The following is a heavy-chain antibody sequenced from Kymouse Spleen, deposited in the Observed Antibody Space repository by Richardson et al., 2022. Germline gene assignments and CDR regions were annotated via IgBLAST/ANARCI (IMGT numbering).Heavy chain of an antibody. CDR3: AKAGREYSSSYYYYYGMDV. V-gene: IGHV3-30*18. CDR2: ISYDGSNK. J-gene: IGHJ6*02. D-gene: IGHD6-6*01. CDR1: GFTFSSYG. Sequence: QVQLVESGGGVVQPGRSLRLSCAASGFTFSSYGMHWVRQAPGKGLEWVAVISYDGSNKYYADSVKGRFTISRDNSKNTLYLQMNSLRAEDTAVYYCAKAGREYSSSYYYYYGMDVWGQGTTVTVSS.